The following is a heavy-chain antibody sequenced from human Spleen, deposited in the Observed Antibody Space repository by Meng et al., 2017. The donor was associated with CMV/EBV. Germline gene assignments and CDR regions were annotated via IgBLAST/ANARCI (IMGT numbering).Heavy chain of an antibody. CDR1: GGSISSYY. D-gene: IGHD1-26*01. CDR2: IYTSGST. V-gene: IGHV4-4*07. Sequence: VQLQGAGPGLVKASETLALTCTGCGGSISSYYWGWIRQPAGKGLEWIWRIYTSGSTNYNPSLKSRVTMSVDTSKNQFSLKLSSVTAADTAVYYCARQSGIVGATLDYWGQGTLVTVSS. J-gene: IGHJ4*02. CDR3: ARQSGIVGATLDY.